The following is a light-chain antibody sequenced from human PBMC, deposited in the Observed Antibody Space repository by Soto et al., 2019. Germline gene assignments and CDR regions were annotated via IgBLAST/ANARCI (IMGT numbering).Light chain of an antibody. CDR2: GSS. J-gene: IGKJ2*01. V-gene: IGKV3-20*01. CDR3: HQYGSSPPYT. CDR1: QSINNNY. Sequence: EVVLTQSPGTLSLSPGERATLSCRGSQSINNNYLAWYQQRPGQAPRLLIYGSSDRATGIPDRFSGSGSGTDFTLTIIRLEPEDFAVYYCHQYGSSPPYTFGQGTKLEI.